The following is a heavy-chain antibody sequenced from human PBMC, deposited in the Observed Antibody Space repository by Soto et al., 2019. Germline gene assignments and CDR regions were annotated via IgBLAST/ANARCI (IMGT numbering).Heavy chain of an antibody. J-gene: IGHJ4*02. CDR3: ARSLLNVILPLAY. CDR1: GYTFSGYY. Sequence: QGQLVQSGAEVKKPGASVKVSCKASGYTFSGYYMHWVRQAPGQGLEWMGWINTLSGDTSFPQKFQGRLAMTMDTTIDTAFMEVRRLTSYDSAIYYCARSLLNVILPLAYWGKGTLVSVSS. CDR2: INTLSGDT. D-gene: IGHD3-3*02. V-gene: IGHV1-2*02.